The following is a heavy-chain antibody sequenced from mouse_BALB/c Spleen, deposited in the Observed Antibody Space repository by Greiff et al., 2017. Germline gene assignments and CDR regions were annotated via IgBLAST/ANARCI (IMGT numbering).Heavy chain of an antibody. CDR3: AKNYGYY. V-gene: IGHV5-17*02. D-gene: IGHD1-1*01. J-gene: IGHJ4*01. Sequence: EVKLVESGGGLVQPGGSRKLSCAASGFTFSSFGMHWVRQAPEKGLEWVAYISSGSSTIYYADTVKGRFTISRDNPKNTLFLQMTSLRSEDTAMYYCAKNYGYYWGQGTSVTVSS. CDR2: ISSGSSTI. CDR1: GFTFSSFG.